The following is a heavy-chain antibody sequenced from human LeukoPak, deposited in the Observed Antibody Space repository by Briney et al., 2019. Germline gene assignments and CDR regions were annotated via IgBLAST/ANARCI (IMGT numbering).Heavy chain of an antibody. CDR2: ISSSGSTT. D-gene: IGHD6-6*01. V-gene: IGHV3-11*01. CDR3: ARAPGGIAARQGY. Sequence: PGGSLRLSCAASGFTFSDYYMNWIRQAPGKGLEWISYISSSGSTTYYADSVKGGFTISRDNAKNSLFLQMNSLRAEDTAVYFCARAPGGIAARQGYWGQGTLVTVSS. CDR1: GFTFSDYY. J-gene: IGHJ4*02.